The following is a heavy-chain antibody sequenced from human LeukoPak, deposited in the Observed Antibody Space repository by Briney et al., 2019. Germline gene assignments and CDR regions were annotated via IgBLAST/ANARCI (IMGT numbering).Heavy chain of an antibody. V-gene: IGHV3-30*01. CDR1: GFTFSSYA. Sequence: PGGFLRLSCAASGFTFSSYAMHWVRQAPGKGLEWVAVISYDGSNKYYADSVKGRFTISRDNSKNTLYLQMNSLRAEDTAVYYCTRTMIVAYDYWGQGTLVTVSS. CDR3: TRTMIVAYDY. J-gene: IGHJ4*02. CDR2: ISYDGSNK. D-gene: IGHD3-22*01.